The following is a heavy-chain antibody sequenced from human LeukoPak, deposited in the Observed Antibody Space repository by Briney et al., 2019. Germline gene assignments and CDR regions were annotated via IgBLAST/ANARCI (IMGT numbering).Heavy chain of an antibody. Sequence: SGTLSLTCKVSNYSVRSDLHWSWIRQSPGRGLEWIASINQSGHAYYSPSLKSRVLISFDRSKKEFALQINSLTATDTALYYCASLRVGDTYFDFWGQGTQVTASS. CDR2: INQSGHA. J-gene: IGHJ4*02. V-gene: IGHV4-38-2*02. CDR1: NYSVRSDLH. CDR3: ASLRVGDTYFDF.